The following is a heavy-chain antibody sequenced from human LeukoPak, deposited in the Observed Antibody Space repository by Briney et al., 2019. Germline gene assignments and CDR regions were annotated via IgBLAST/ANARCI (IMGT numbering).Heavy chain of an antibody. CDR1: GGSISSYY. Sequence: TSETLSLTCTVSGGSISSYYWSWIRQPPGKGLEWIGYIYYSGSTNYNPSLKSRVTISVDTSKNQFSLKLSSVTAAGTAVYYCARQWGYFDYWGQGTLVTVSS. V-gene: IGHV4-59*08. J-gene: IGHJ4*02. D-gene: IGHD3-16*01. CDR2: IYYSGST. CDR3: ARQWGYFDY.